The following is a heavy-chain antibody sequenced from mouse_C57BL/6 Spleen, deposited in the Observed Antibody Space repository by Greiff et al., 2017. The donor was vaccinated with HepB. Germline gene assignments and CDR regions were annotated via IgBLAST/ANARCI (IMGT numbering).Heavy chain of an antibody. CDR1: GYSFTDYN. Sequence: VQLKESGPELVKPGASVKISCKASGYSFTDYNMNWVKQSNGKSLEWIGVINPNYGTTSYNQKFKGKATLTVDQSSSTAYMQLNSLTSEDSAVYYCARGGTVVATDAMDYWGQGTSVTVSS. D-gene: IGHD1-1*01. V-gene: IGHV1-39*01. CDR2: INPNYGTT. CDR3: ARGGTVVATDAMDY. J-gene: IGHJ4*01.